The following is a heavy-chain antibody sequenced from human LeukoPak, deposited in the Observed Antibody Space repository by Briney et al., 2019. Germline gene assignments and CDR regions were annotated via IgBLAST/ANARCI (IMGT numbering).Heavy chain of an antibody. Sequence: GGSLRLSCAASGFTFSSYEMNWVRQAPGKGLEWVSYISSSGSTIYYADSVKGRFTISRDNAKNSLYLQMNSLRAEDTAVYYCASNLLGSPDYYYYGIDVWGQGTTVTVSS. D-gene: IGHD2-15*01. J-gene: IGHJ6*02. CDR3: ASNLLGSPDYYYYGIDV. CDR2: ISSSGSTI. V-gene: IGHV3-48*03. CDR1: GFTFSSYE.